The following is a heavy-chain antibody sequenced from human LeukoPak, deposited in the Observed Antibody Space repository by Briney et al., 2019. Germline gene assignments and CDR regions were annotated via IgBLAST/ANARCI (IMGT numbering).Heavy chain of an antibody. V-gene: IGHV3-23*01. CDR2: ISGSGGST. Sequence: PGGSLRLSCAASGFTFSSYAMSWVRQAPGKGLEWVSAISGSGGSTYYADSVKGRFTISRDNSKNTLYLQMNSLRAEDAAVYYCAKGLYDSSGYSCFDYWGQGTLVTVSS. J-gene: IGHJ4*02. D-gene: IGHD3-22*01. CDR3: AKGLYDSSGYSCFDY. CDR1: GFTFSSYA.